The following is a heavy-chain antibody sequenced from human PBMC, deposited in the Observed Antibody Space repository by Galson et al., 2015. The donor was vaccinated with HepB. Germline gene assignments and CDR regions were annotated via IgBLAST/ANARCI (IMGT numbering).Heavy chain of an antibody. CDR2: ISHSGST. J-gene: IGHJ6*02. CDR3: ARCGLGPYYYGMDV. CDR1: GGSFSGYY. Sequence: TLSLTCAVYGGSFSGYYWSWIRQPPGKGLEWIGEISHSGSTNYNPSLKSRVTISVDTSKNQFSLKLSSVTAADTAVYYCARCGLGPYYYGMDVWGQGTTVTVSS. V-gene: IGHV4-34*01. D-gene: IGHD6-25*01.